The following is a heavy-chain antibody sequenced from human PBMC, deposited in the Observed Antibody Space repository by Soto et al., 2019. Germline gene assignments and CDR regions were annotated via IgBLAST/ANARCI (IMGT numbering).Heavy chain of an antibody. CDR1: GYTFTSYD. J-gene: IGHJ4*02. V-gene: IGHV1-8*01. Sequence: QVQLVQSGAEVKKPGASVKVSCKASGYTFTSYDINWVRQATGQGLEWMGWMNPNSGNTGYAQKFQGRVTMTRNTSINTAYMELSSLRSEDTAVYYCARGLGTYDFWSGYYLYWGQGTLVTVSS. CDR2: MNPNSGNT. D-gene: IGHD3-3*01. CDR3: ARGLGTYDFWSGYYLY.